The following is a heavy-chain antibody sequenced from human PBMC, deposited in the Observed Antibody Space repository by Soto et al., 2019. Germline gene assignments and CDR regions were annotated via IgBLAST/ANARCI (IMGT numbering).Heavy chain of an antibody. J-gene: IGHJ1*01. V-gene: IGHV4-34*01. CDR2: INHSGST. D-gene: IGHD2-2*01. CDR1: GGSFSGYY. CDR3: ARAPYCSSTSCSPPEYFQH. Sequence: QVQLQQWGAGLLKPSETLSLTCAVYGGSFSGYYWSWIRQPPGKGLEWIGEINHSGSTNYNPSLKSPVTITVDTSKNQFSLKLSSVTAADTAVYYCARAPYCSSTSCSPPEYFQHWGQGTLVTVSS.